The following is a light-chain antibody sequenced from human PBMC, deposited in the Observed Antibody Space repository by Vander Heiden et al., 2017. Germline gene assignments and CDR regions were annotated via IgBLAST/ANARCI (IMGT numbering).Light chain of an antibody. CDR1: HSISTW. CDR2: KAS. CDR3: QLYNDYSWT. J-gene: IGKJ1*01. Sequence: DIQMTQSPSTLSASVGDRVTITCRASHSISTWLAWYQQKPGKAPKLLIYKASSLESGVPSRFSGSGSGTEFTLTISSLQPDDFATYYCQLYNDYSWTFGQGTKVEIK. V-gene: IGKV1-5*03.